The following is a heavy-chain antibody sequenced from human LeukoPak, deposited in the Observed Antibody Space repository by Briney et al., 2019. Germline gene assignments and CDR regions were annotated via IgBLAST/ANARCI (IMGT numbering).Heavy chain of an antibody. CDR1: GYTFTSYD. V-gene: IGHV1-8*01. D-gene: IGHD5-12*01. J-gene: IGHJ5*02. CDR3: ARNIVATGPPGEDFWFDP. CDR2: MNPNSGNT. Sequence: GASVKVSCKASGYTFTSYDINWLRQATGQGLEWMGWMNPNSGNTGYAQKFQGRVTMTRNTSISTAYMELSSLRSEDTAVYYCARNIVATGPPGEDFWFDPWGQGTLVTVSS.